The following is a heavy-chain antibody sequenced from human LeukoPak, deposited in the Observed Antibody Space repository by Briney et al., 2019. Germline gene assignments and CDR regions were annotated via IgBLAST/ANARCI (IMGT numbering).Heavy chain of an antibody. CDR1: GFTFSDYY. Sequence: GGSLRLSXAASGFTFSDYYMSWIRQAPGKGLEWVSYISSSGSTIYYADSVKGRFTISRDNAENSLYLQMNSLRAEDTAVYYRARERRITMIVVVDAFDIWGQGTMVTVPS. CDR3: ARERRITMIVVVDAFDI. CDR2: ISSSGSTI. D-gene: IGHD3-22*01. J-gene: IGHJ3*02. V-gene: IGHV3-11*04.